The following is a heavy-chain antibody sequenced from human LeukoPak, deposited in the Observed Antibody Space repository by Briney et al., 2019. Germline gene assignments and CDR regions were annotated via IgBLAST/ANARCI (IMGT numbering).Heavy chain of an antibody. CDR3: ARTGPSILEWLYYFDY. Sequence: SETLSLTCTVSGGSISSSSYYWGWIRQPPGKGLEWIRSIYYSGSTYYNPSLKSRVTISVDTSKNQFSLKLSSVTAADTAVYYCARTGPSILEWLYYFDYWGQGTLVTVSS. V-gene: IGHV4-39*01. J-gene: IGHJ4*02. D-gene: IGHD3-3*01. CDR1: GGSISSSSYY. CDR2: IYYSGST.